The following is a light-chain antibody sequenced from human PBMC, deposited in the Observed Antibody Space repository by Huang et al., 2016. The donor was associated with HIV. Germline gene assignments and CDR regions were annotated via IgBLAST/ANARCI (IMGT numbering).Light chain of an antibody. V-gene: IGKV3-20*01. J-gene: IGKJ1*01. CDR2: GAS. Sequence: EIVLTQSPGVLSLSPGQRATLSCRASHSVSSNYLAWYQQKPGQAPRPLIYGASTRATDIPERFSGSGSETDFTLTISRLEPEDLAVYYCQQYGRSPWTFGQGTKVEIK. CDR3: QQYGRSPWT. CDR1: HSVSSNY.